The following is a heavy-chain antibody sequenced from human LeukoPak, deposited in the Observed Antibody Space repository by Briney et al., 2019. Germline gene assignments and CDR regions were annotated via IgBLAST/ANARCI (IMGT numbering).Heavy chain of an antibody. J-gene: IGHJ3*01. CDR2: ISDDSSIL. CDR1: GGSISSSSYY. Sequence: LSLTCTVSGGSISSSSYYWGWIRQAPGKRLEWVSYISDDSSILYYADSVKGRFTVPRDNARNSLYLQMNGLRVDDTAVYYCARDQYGSPLWGQGTMVTVSS. V-gene: IGHV3-11*01. D-gene: IGHD2/OR15-2a*01. CDR3: ARDQYGSPL.